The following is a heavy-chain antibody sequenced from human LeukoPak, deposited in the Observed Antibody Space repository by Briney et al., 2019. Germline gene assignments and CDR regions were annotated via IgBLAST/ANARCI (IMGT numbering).Heavy chain of an antibody. CDR2: INSDGSST. D-gene: IGHD3-10*01. J-gene: IGHJ4*02. CDR3: ARRPQYYYGSGSQYFDC. V-gene: IGHV3-74*01. CDR1: GFTFSSYW. Sequence: AGGSLRLSCAASGFTFSSYWMHWVRQAPGKGLVWVSRINSDGSSTSYADSVKGRFAISRDNAKNTLYLQMNSLRAEDTAVYYCARRPQYYYGSGSQYFDCWGQGTLVTVSS.